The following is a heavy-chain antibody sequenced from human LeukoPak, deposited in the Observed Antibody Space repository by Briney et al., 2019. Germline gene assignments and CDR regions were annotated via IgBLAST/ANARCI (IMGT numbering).Heavy chain of an antibody. CDR1: GYTFTSYG. D-gene: IGHD6-13*01. CDR2: ISAYNGNT. Sequence: ASVKVSFKASGYTFTSYGISWVRQAPGQGVEWMGWISAYNGNTNYTQKLQGRGTITTDTATSKDYMEVRSLRSDDTAVYFCARCQANGYSSSWFPIYYYYSGMDVWGKGTTVTVSS. J-gene: IGHJ6*04. CDR3: ARCQANGYSSSWFPIYYYYSGMDV. V-gene: IGHV1-18*04.